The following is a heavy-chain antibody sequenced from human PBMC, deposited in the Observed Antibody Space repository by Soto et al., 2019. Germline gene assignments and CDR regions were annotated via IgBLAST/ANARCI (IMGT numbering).Heavy chain of an antibody. D-gene: IGHD2-21*02. J-gene: IGHJ5*02. CDR2: INHSGST. Sequence: QVQLQQWGAGLLKPSETLSLTCAVYGGSFSPYYWTWIRQPPGKGLEWIGEINHSGSTNYNPSLKSRVTISVDTSNNQFSLKLTSVTAADTAVYYCARNRGVVTPHHNNWCDPWGQGTLVTVSS. CDR1: GGSFSPYY. CDR3: ARNRGVVTPHHNNWCDP. V-gene: IGHV4-34*01.